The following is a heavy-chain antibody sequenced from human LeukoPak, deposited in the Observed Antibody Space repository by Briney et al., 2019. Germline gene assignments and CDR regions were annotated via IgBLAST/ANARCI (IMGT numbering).Heavy chain of an antibody. D-gene: IGHD1-14*01. V-gene: IGHV3-30*18. J-gene: IGHJ4*02. CDR1: EFTFSNYG. CDR2: IASDGKDK. Sequence: GRSLRLSCAATEFTFSNYGMHWVRQAPGKGLEWVAVIASDGKDKHYADSVKGRFTISRDNPKNTLYLQMSSLRAEDTALYYCAKDLNRGPATYYFDYWGQGTLVTVSS. CDR3: AKDLNRGPATYYFDY.